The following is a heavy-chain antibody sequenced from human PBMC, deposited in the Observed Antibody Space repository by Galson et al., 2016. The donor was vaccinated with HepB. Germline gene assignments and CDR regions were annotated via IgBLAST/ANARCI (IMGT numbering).Heavy chain of an antibody. V-gene: IGHV3-23*01. Sequence: SLRLSCAASGFTFSSYAMGWVRQAPGKGLEWVSSISGSGLSTWYADSAKGRFTISRDNTKNTLSLQLTSLRGEDTAVFYCARGPHYGGYNGLDVWGQGTTVTVSS. CDR1: GFTFSSYA. J-gene: IGHJ6*02. D-gene: IGHD4-23*01. CDR3: ARGPHYGGYNGLDV. CDR2: ISGSGLST.